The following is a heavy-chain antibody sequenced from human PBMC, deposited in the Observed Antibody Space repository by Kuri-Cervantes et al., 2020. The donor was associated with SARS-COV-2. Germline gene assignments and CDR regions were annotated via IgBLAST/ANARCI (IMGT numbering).Heavy chain of an antibody. D-gene: IGHD6-19*01. CDR2: ISSNGSST. CDR1: GFTFSSYA. Sequence: GGSLRLSCSASGFTFSSYATHWVRQAPGKGLEYVSAISSNGSSTYYADSVKGRFTISRDNSKNTLYLQMSSLRAEDTAVYYCVRSGAVAGTFDYWGQGTLVTVSS. CDR3: VRSGAVAGTFDY. V-gene: IGHV3-64D*08. J-gene: IGHJ4*02.